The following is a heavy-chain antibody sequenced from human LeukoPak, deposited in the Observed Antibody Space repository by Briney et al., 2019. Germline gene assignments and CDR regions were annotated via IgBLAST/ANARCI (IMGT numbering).Heavy chain of an antibody. V-gene: IGHV3-21*04. Sequence: GGSLRLSCGASGFTFSSYTMTWVRQAPGKVLEWVSSISSSSSYMYYADSVKGRFTISRDNAKNSLYLQMNSLRAEDTAVYYCAGVTIPHYYYYMDVWGKGTTVTVSS. CDR2: ISSSSSYM. J-gene: IGHJ6*03. CDR1: GFTFSSYT. D-gene: IGHD3-3*01. CDR3: AGVTIPHYYYYMDV.